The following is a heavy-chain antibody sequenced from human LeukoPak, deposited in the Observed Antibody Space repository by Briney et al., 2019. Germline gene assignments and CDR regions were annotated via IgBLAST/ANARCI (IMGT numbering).Heavy chain of an antibody. D-gene: IGHD2-8*01. Sequence: PSETLSLTCSVSDDSVSSHHWSWIRQPPGKGLEWIGYMYHSGITNYNPSLKSRVTISADTSKKQFSLKLNSVTAADTAVYYCARSLPSVTSGYFDYWGQGILVTVSS. J-gene: IGHJ4*02. CDR2: MYHSGIT. CDR3: ARSLPSVTSGYFDY. CDR1: DDSVSSHH. V-gene: IGHV4-59*08.